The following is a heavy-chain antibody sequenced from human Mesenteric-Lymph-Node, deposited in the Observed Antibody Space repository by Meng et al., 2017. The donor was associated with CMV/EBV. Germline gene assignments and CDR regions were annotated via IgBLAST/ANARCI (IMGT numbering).Heavy chain of an antibody. D-gene: IGHD3-22*01. CDR3: ARAPRVVVLLTQGGAFDI. V-gene: IGHV4-39*07. CDR1: INISPYY. CDR2: IYYSGTT. Sequence: INISPYYWGWIRQSPGQGLEWIGTIYYSGTTFYNSSLKSRATISVDTSKNQFSLGLTSVTAADTAVYYCARAPRVVVLLTQGGAFDIWSQGTLVTVSS. J-gene: IGHJ3*02.